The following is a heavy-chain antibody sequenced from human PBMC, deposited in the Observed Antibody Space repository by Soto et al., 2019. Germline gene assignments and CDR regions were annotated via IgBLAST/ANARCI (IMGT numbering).Heavy chain of an antibody. CDR1: GGSISSSSYY. Sequence: QLQLQESGPGLVKPSETLSLTCTVSGGSISSSSYYWGWIRQPPGKGLEWIGSIYYSGSTYYNPSRKRRVTISVDTSKNQYSLKRSAVTAAATAVYYCARHTPAISISDHWGQGTLVTVSS. J-gene: IGHJ4*02. V-gene: IGHV4-39*01. CDR3: ARHTPAISISDH. D-gene: IGHD2-15*01. CDR2: IYYSGST.